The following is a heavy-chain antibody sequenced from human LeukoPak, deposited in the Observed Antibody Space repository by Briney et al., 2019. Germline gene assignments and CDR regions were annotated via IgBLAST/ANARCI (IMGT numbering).Heavy chain of an antibody. Sequence: SETLSLTCAVYGGSFSGYYWSWIRQHPGKGLEWIGYIYYSGSTYYNPSLKSRVTISVDTSKNQFSLKLSSVTAADTAVYYCASSLRGYYYYYGMDVWGQGTTVTVSS. CDR3: ASSLRGYYYYYGMDV. V-gene: IGHV4-31*11. D-gene: IGHD3-16*01. CDR2: IYYSGST. J-gene: IGHJ6*02. CDR1: GGSFSGYY.